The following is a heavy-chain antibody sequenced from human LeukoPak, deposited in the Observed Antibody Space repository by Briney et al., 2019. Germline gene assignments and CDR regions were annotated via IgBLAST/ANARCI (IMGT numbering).Heavy chain of an antibody. V-gene: IGHV4-30-4*01. Sequence: SETLSLTCTVSGGSISSGDYYWSWIRQPPGTGLEWIGYIYYSGSTYYNPSLKSRVTISVDTSKNQFSLKLSSVTAADTAVYYCARWFGEITIDYWGQGTLVTVSS. CDR3: ARWFGEITIDY. CDR2: IYYSGST. D-gene: IGHD3-10*01. J-gene: IGHJ4*02. CDR1: GGSISSGDYY.